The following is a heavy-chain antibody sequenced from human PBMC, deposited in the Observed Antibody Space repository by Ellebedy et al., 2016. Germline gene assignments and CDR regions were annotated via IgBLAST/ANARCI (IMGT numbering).Heavy chain of an antibody. CDR2: ISSSGSDT. V-gene: IGHV3-11*01. CDR3: ARKDGDY. J-gene: IGHJ4*02. Sequence: GESLKISXAASGFTFSDYYMSWIRQAPGKGLEWVSYISSSGSDTDYADSVKGRFTVSRDNAKNSLFLQMTTLRAEDTAVYYCARKDGDYWGQGTLVTVSS. CDR1: GFTFSDYY.